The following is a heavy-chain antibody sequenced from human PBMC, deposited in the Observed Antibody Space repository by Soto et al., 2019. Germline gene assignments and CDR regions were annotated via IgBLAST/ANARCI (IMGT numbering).Heavy chain of an antibody. V-gene: IGHV1-69*01. CDR3: ARPSRPKTPAYYYYGMDV. J-gene: IGHJ6*02. CDR1: GGTFSSYA. D-gene: IGHD2-2*01. Sequence: QVQLVQSGAEVKKPGSSVKVSCKASGGTFSSYAISWVRQAPGQGLEWMGGIIPIFGTANYAQKFQGRVTITADESTSTAYMELSSLRSEDTAVYYCARPSRPKTPAYYYYGMDVWGQGTTVTVSS. CDR2: IIPIFGTA.